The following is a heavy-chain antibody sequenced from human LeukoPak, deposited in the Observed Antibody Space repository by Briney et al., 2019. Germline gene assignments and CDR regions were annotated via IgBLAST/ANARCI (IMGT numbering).Heavy chain of an antibody. D-gene: IGHD2-15*01. CDR2: ISSFSGTS. V-gene: IGHV3-48*01. Sequence: QSGGSLRLSCAASGFTFSSYSMNWVRQAPGKGLEWVSYISSFSGTSNYADSVKGRFTISRDNAKNSLYLQMNSLRAEDTAVYYCAFMAVQGGYWGQGTLVTVSS. CDR1: GFTFSSYS. CDR3: AFMAVQGGY. J-gene: IGHJ4*02.